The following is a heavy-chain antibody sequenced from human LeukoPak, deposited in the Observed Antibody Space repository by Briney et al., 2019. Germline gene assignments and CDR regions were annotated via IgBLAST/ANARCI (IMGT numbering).Heavy chain of an antibody. V-gene: IGHV1-2*02. CDR2: INPNSGGT. J-gene: IGHJ4*02. Sequence: GASVKVSCKASGYTFTGYYMHWVRQAPGQGLEWMGWINPNSGGTNYAQKFQGRVTMTRDTSISTAYMELSRLRSDDTAVYYCARGGLINSRHKRWLRLDYWGQGTPVTVSS. CDR1: GYTFTGYY. D-gene: IGHD5-24*01. CDR3: ARGGLINSRHKRWLRLDY.